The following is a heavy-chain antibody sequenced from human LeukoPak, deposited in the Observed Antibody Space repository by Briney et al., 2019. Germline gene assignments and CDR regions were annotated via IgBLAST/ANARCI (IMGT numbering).Heavy chain of an antibody. CDR1: GGTFSSYA. Sequence: SVKVSCKASGGTFSSYAISWVRQAPGQGLEWMGGIIPIFGTANYAQKFQGRITITADKSTSTAYMELSSLRPEDTAVYYCAKDLGVGGWYRVYFDHWGQGTLVTVSS. V-gene: IGHV1-69*06. D-gene: IGHD6-19*01. CDR3: AKDLGVGGWYRVYFDH. CDR2: IIPIFGTA. J-gene: IGHJ4*02.